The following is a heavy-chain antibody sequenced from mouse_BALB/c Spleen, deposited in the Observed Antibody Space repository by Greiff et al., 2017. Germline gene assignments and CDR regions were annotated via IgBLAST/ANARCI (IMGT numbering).Heavy chain of an antibody. CDR2: ISYSGST. J-gene: IGHJ3*01. D-gene: IGHD2-10*01. Sequence: DVKLVESGPSLVKPSQTLSLTCSVTGDSITSGYWNWIRKFPGNKLEYMGYISYSGSTYYNPSLKSRISITRDTSKNQYYLQLNSVTTEDTATYYCARSYYGNYAWFAYWGQGTLVTVSA. CDR3: ARSYYGNYAWFAY. CDR1: GDSITSGY. V-gene: IGHV3-8*02.